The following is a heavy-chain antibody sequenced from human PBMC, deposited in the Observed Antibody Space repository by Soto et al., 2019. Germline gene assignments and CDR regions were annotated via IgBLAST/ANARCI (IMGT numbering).Heavy chain of an antibody. Sequence: QVQLVQSVAEVKKPGSSVKVSCKASGGTFSNYAISWVRQAPGQGLEWVGGIIPIFGTTNFAQKFQGRVTITADESTTTAYMELSGLRSEDTAVYYCARDGGRDGYFGNWLDPWGQGTLVTVSS. CDR3: ARDGGRDGYFGNWLDP. D-gene: IGHD5-12*01. J-gene: IGHJ5*02. V-gene: IGHV1-69*12. CDR1: GGTFSNYA. CDR2: IIPIFGTT.